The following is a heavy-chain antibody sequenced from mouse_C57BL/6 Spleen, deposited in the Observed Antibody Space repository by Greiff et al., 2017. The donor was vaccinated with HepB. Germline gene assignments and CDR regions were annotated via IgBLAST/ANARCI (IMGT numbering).Heavy chain of an antibody. CDR1: GYSITSGYY. CDR2: ISYDGSN. V-gene: IGHV3-6*01. Sequence: EVQVVESGPGLVKPSQSLSLTCSVTGYSITSGYYWNWIRQFPGNKLEWMGYISYDGSNNYNPSLKNRISITRDTSKNQFFLKLNSVTTEDTATYYCARERMTRYFDVWGTGTTVTVSS. J-gene: IGHJ1*03. CDR3: ARERMTRYFDV.